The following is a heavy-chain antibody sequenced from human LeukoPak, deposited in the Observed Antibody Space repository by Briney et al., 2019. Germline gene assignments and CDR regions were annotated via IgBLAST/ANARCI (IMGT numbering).Heavy chain of an antibody. J-gene: IGHJ4*02. CDR1: GGSISSYY. Sequence: SETLSLTCTVSGGSISSYYWSWIRQPPGKGLEGIGYIYYSGSTNYNPSLKSRVTISVDTSKNQFSLKLNSVTAADTAVYYCAGLQYTSGWSPIVYWGQGALVTVSS. CDR3: AGLQYTSGWSPIVY. CDR2: IYYSGST. V-gene: IGHV4-59*08. D-gene: IGHD6-19*01.